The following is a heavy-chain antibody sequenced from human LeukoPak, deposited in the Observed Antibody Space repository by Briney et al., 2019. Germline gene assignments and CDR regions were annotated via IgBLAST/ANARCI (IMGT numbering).Heavy chain of an antibody. CDR3: TKGGYYDFWSGYYTGYYFDY. V-gene: IGHV3-15*07. Sequence: GGSLRLSCAASGFTFSNAWMNWVRQAPGKGPEWVGRIKSKTDGGTTDYAAPVKGRFTISRDDSKNTLYLQMNSLKTEDTAVYYCTKGGYYDFWSGYYTGYYFDYWGQGTLVTVSS. D-gene: IGHD3-3*01. J-gene: IGHJ4*02. CDR2: IKSKTDGGTT. CDR1: GFTFSNAW.